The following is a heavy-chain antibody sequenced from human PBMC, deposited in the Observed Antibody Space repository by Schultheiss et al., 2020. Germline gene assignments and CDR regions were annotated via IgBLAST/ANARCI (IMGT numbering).Heavy chain of an antibody. CDR2: IWYDGSNK. CDR1: GFTFSSYG. CDR3: ARGGLNELVVVTAPDY. V-gene: IGHV3-33*01. D-gene: IGHD2-21*02. J-gene: IGHJ4*02. Sequence: GESLKISCAASGFTFSSYGMHWVRQAPGKGLEWVAVIWYDGSNKYYADSVKGRFTISRDNSKNTLYLQMNSLRAEDTAVYYCARGGLNELVVVTAPDYWGQGTLVTVSS.